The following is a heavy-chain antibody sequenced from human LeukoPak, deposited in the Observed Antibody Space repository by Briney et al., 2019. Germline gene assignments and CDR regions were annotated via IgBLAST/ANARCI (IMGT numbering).Heavy chain of an antibody. Sequence: PGGCLRLSCAASGFTFSSAWMHWVRQDPGKGLEWLSYVCSGGSTLYYADSVKGRFTISYNNATKPLYLQMNSLRAEDTAVYYWARGGVTFGYWGQGTLVTVSS. J-gene: IGHJ4*02. V-gene: IGHV3-48*03. D-gene: IGHD5-18*01. CDR3: ARGGVTFGY. CDR2: VCSGGSTL. CDR1: GFTFSSAW.